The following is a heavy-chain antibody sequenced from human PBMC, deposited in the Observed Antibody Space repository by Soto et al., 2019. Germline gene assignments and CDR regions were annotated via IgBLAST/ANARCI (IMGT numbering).Heavy chain of an antibody. V-gene: IGHV3-53*01. Sequence: EVQLVESGGGLIQPGGSLRLCCAASGFTVSSNYMSWVRQAPGKGLEWVSVIYSGGSTYYADSVKGRFTISRDNSKNTLYLQMNSLRAEDTAVYYCARDVNYYDSSGYRGGAFDIWGQGTMVTVSS. D-gene: IGHD3-22*01. CDR1: GFTVSSNY. CDR3: ARDVNYYDSSGYRGGAFDI. CDR2: IYSGGST. J-gene: IGHJ3*02.